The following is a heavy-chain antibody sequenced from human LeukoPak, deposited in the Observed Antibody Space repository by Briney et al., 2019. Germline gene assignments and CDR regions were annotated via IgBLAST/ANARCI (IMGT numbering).Heavy chain of an antibody. D-gene: IGHD3-22*01. V-gene: IGHV1-46*01. CDR1: GYTFTSYY. CDR3: ARGTYYYDSSGPVPLVY. J-gene: IGHJ4*02. Sequence: ASVKVSCKASGYTFTSYYMHWVRQAPGQGLEWMGIINPSGVSTSYAQKFQGRVTMTRDMSTSTVYMELSSLRSEDTAVYYCARGTYYYDSSGPVPLVYWGQGTLVTVSS. CDR2: INPSGVST.